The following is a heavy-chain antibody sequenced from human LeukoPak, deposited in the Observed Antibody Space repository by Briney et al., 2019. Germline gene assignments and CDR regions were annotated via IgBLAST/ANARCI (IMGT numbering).Heavy chain of an antibody. Sequence: PGGSLRLSCAASGFTFSSYAMNWVRQAPGKGLEWVSIISYSGGSTYYADSVKGRFTISRDNSKNTLYLQMNSLRAEDTAVYYCAKGVAVAERSYDFDYWGQGTLVTISS. CDR3: AKGVAVAERSYDFDY. CDR1: GFTFSSYA. D-gene: IGHD6-19*01. V-gene: IGHV3-23*01. J-gene: IGHJ4*02. CDR2: ISYSGGST.